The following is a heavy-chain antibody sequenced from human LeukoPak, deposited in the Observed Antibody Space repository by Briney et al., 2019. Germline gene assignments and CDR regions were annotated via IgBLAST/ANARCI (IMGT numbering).Heavy chain of an antibody. J-gene: IGHJ6*03. CDR3: ARETTVTTFFYYYYYMDV. Sequence: GGSLRLSCAASGFTFSNYAMHWVRQAPGKGLEWVAGISYDGSNKYYADSVKGRFTISRDNAKNTLYLQMNSLRAEDTAVYYCARETTVTTFFYYYYYMDVWGKGTTVTVSS. CDR2: ISYDGSNK. CDR1: GFTFSNYA. V-gene: IGHV3-30*04. D-gene: IGHD4-17*01.